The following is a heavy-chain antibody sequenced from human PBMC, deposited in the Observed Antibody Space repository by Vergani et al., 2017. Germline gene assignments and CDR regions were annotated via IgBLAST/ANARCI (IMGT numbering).Heavy chain of an antibody. CDR1: GFTFSSYE. J-gene: IGHJ6*03. Sequence: EVQLVESGGGLVQPGGSLRLSCAASGFTFSSYEMNWVRQAPGKGLAWVSYISSSGSTIYYADSVKGRFTLSRDNAKKSLYLQMNSLRAEDTAVYYCAGDPDVTMIVVAGGYYMDVWGKGTTVTVSS. CDR3: AGDPDVTMIVVAGGYYMDV. CDR2: ISSSGSTI. D-gene: IGHD3-22*01. V-gene: IGHV3-48*03.